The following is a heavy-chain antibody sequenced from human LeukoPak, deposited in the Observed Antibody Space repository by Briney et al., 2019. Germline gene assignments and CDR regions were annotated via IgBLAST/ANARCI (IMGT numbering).Heavy chain of an antibody. J-gene: IGHJ4*02. CDR3: AILPGYSSGWYEVNY. V-gene: IGHV3-23*01. CDR2: ISGSGGST. CDR1: GFTFSSYA. Sequence: PGGSLRLSCAASGFTFSSYAMSWVRQAPGKGLEWVSGISGSGGSTYCADSVKGRFTISRDNSRNTLYLKMSSPRAEDTAVYYCAILPGYSSGWYEVNYWGQGTLVTVSS. D-gene: IGHD6-13*01.